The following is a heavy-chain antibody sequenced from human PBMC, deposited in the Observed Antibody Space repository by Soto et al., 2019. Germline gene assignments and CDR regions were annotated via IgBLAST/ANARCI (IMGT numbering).Heavy chain of an antibody. V-gene: IGHV1-2*04. CDR1: GYSFTDYH. Sequence: QVQLVQSGAEVKKPGASVRVSCKASGYSFTDYHIHWVRQAPGQGLEWLGRINPKSGCTSTAQKFQGWVTMTRDRSISTVYMELTRLRSDDTAVYFCARGHSTECSNGVCSFFYNHEMDVWGQGTKVTVSS. D-gene: IGHD2-8*01. CDR2: INPKSGCT. J-gene: IGHJ6*01. CDR3: ARGHSTECSNGVCSFFYNHEMDV.